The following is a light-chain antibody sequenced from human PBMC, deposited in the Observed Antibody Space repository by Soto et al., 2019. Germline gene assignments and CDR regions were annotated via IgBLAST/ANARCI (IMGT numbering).Light chain of an antibody. CDR3: QHYYSYPLT. CDR1: QGISSY. Sequence: AIRMTQSPSSFSASTGDRVTITCRASQGISSYLAWYQQKPGKAPKLLIYAASTLQSGVPSRFSGIGSGTYFTLTFSCLQSEDFSTYCCQHYYSYPLTFGGGTKVEIK. CDR2: AAS. J-gene: IGKJ4*01. V-gene: IGKV1-8*01.